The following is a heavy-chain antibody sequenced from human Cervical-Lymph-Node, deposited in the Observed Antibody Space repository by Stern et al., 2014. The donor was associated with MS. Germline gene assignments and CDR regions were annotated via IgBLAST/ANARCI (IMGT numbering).Heavy chain of an antibody. V-gene: IGHV4-39*01. CDR3: ARLRRDCTIVY. D-gene: IGHD2-8*01. Sequence: QVQLQESGPGLVKPSETLSLTCTVSGGSISSSSYYWGWIRQPPGKGLEWIGGIYYSGSTYYNPSLKSRVPISVDTSKNQFSLKLSSVTAADTAVYYCARLRRDCTIVYWGQGTLVTVSS. CDR2: IYYSGST. CDR1: GGSISSSSYY. J-gene: IGHJ4*02.